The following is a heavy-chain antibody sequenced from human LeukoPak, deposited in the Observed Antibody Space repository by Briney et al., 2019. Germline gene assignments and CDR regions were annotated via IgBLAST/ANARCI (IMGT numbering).Heavy chain of an antibody. CDR2: INPNSGGT. Sequence: ASVKVSCKASGYTFTGYYMHWVRQAPGQGLEWMGRINPNSGGTNYAQKFQGRVTMTRDTSISTAYMELSRLRFDDTAVYYCARLNKLVDAFDIWGQGTMVTVSS. D-gene: IGHD6-6*01. V-gene: IGHV1-2*06. J-gene: IGHJ3*02. CDR1: GYTFTGYY. CDR3: ARLNKLVDAFDI.